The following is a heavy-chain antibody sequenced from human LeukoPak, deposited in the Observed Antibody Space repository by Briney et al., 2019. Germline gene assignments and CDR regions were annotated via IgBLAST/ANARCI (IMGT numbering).Heavy chain of an antibody. D-gene: IGHD6-25*01. V-gene: IGHV1-2*02. J-gene: IGHJ4*02. CDR3: ARDLSVRQRFPRY. CDR1: GYTFTGYY. CDR2: INPNSGGT. Sequence: ASVKVSCKASGYTFTGYYMHWVRQAPGQGLEWMGWINPNSGGTNYAQKFQGRVTMTRDTSISTAYMGLSRLRSDDTAVYYCARDLSVRQRFPRYWGQGTLVTVSS.